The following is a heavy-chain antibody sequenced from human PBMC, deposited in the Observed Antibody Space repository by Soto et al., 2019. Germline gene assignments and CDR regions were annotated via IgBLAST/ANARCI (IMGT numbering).Heavy chain of an antibody. CDR2: IYHSGST. Sequence: SETLSLTCAVSDGSISSGGYSWSWIRQPPGKGLEWIGYIYHSGSTYYNPSLKSRVTISIDTSKSQFSLNLNSMTAADTAVYYCAGYNWNYYFDPWGQGTLVTVSS. CDR1: DGSISSGGYS. D-gene: IGHD1-7*01. CDR3: AGYNWNYYFDP. V-gene: IGHV4-30-2*02. J-gene: IGHJ5*02.